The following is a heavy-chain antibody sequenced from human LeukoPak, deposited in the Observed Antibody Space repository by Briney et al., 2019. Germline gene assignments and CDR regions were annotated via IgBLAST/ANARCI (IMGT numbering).Heavy chain of an antibody. V-gene: IGHV4-39*01. D-gene: IGHD3-16*02. Sequence: PSETLSLTCTVSGGSISSSSYYWGWIRQPPGKGLEWIGSIYYSGSTYYNPSLKSRVTISVDTSKNQFSLKLSSVTAADTAVYYCAVGGVIVLAFDYWGQGTLVTVSS. CDR1: GGSISSSSYY. CDR2: IYYSGST. CDR3: AVGGVIVLAFDY. J-gene: IGHJ4*02.